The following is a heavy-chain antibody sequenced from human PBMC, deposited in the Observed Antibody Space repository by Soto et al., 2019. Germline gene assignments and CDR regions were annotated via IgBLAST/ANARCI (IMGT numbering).Heavy chain of an antibody. J-gene: IGHJ5*02. CDR3: AKDVGEMVYAMGWFDP. CDR1: GFTFSSYA. D-gene: IGHD2-8*01. V-gene: IGHV3-23*01. Sequence: EVQLLESGGGLVQPGGSLRLSCAASGFTFSSYAMSWVRQAPGKGLEWVSAISGSGGSTYYADSVKGRFTISRDNSKNTLYLQMNSLRAEDTAVYYCAKDVGEMVYAMGWFDPWGQGTLVTVSS. CDR2: ISGSGGST.